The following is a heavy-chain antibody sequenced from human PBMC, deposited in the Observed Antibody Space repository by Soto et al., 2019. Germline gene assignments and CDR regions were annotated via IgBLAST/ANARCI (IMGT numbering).Heavy chain of an antibody. CDR2: IIPLLDIA. V-gene: IGHV1-69*08. D-gene: IGHD5-12*01. CDR1: GGTFSNDI. Sequence: QVQLVQSGAEVKKPGSSVKVSCKTSGGTFSNDIITWVRQAPGQELEWMGRIIPLLDIANYAQKFQGRVTITADKSTGTAYMELNSLRSEDTAVYYCARDSPIGSTFSGYDAIDYWGQGTLVTVSS. J-gene: IGHJ4*02. CDR3: ARDSPIGSTFSGYDAIDY.